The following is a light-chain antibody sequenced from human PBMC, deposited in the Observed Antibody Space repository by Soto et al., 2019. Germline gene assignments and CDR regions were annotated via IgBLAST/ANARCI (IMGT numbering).Light chain of an antibody. CDR2: GAS. Sequence: EIVFTQSPGTLSLSPGERAKISCRASQSVSSSYLAWYQQKPCQPPRLLIYGASSRATGIPDRFSGSGSGTDFTLTISRLEPEDFAVYYGQQYETSPTWTFGQGTKVDIK. J-gene: IGKJ1*01. CDR3: QQYETSPTWT. V-gene: IGKV3-20*01. CDR1: QSVSSSY.